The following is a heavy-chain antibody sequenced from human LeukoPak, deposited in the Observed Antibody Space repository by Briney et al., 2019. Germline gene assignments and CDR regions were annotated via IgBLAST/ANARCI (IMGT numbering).Heavy chain of an antibody. D-gene: IGHD6-19*01. CDR3: AKGLYGWYYDY. CDR2: ISGSDGST. V-gene: IGHV3-23*01. J-gene: IGHJ4*02. Sequence: PGGSLRLSCAASGFTFRIYATSWVRQAPGKGLEWVSAISGSDGSTNYADSVEGRFSVSRDNSKNTLYLQMKSLRAEDTAVYYCAKGLYGWYYDYWGQGTLVTVSS. CDR1: GFTFRIYA.